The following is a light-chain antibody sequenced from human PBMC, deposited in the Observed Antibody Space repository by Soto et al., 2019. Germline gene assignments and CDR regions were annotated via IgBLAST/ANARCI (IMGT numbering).Light chain of an antibody. V-gene: IGKV1-9*01. CDR2: AAS. J-gene: IGKJ1*01. Sequence: IQLTQSPSSLSASVGDRGTITCRASQGISSYLAWYQQKPGKAPKLLIYAASTLQSGIPSRFRGSASGTDFTLYISRLQPEDFETYYCQQLNSYHPTFGQGKKVEIK. CDR1: QGISSY. CDR3: QQLNSYHPT.